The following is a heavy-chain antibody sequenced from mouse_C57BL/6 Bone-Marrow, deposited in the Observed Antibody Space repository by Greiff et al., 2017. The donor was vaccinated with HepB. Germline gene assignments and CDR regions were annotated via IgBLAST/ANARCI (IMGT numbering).Heavy chain of an antibody. V-gene: IGHV5-17*01. CDR3: ARPLYDGYYEAMDY. D-gene: IGHD2-3*01. Sequence: EVKVVESGGGLVKPGGSLKLSCAASGFTFSDYGMHWVRQAPEKGLEWVAYISSGSSTIYYADTVKGRFTISRDNAKNTLFLQMTSLRPEDTAMYYCARPLYDGYYEAMDYWGQGTSVTVSS. CDR2: ISSGSSTI. J-gene: IGHJ4*01. CDR1: GFTFSDYG.